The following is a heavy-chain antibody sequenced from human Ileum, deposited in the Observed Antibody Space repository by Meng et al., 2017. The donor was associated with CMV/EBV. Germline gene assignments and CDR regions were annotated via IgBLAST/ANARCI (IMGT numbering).Heavy chain of an antibody. D-gene: IGHD6-6*01. CDR2: IQFDRSDI. J-gene: IGHJ6*02. Sequence: GESLKISCATSGFTFSTSGMHWVRQAPGKGLEWVAFIQFDRSDIHYIDSVKGRFTVSRDNSKNMLYLQMDRLRPEDTAVYYCARETSSLRLHGMGVWGPGTTVTVSS. CDR1: GFTFSTSG. V-gene: IGHV3-30*02. CDR3: ARETSSLRLHGMGV.